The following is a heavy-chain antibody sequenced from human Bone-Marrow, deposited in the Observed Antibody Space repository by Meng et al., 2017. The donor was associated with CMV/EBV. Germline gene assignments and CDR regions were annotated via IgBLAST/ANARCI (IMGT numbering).Heavy chain of an antibody. D-gene: IGHD2-2*01. V-gene: IGHV1-8*01. CDR1: GYTFTSYD. CDR2: MNPNSGNT. J-gene: IGHJ5*02. Sequence: ASVKVSCKASGYTFTSYDINWVRQATGQGLEWMGWMNPNSGNTGYAQKFQGRVTMTRDTSISTAYMELSSLRSEDTAVYYCARGRLYCSSTSCYGAYNWFDPWGQGNLVTVSS. CDR3: ARGRLYCSSTSCYGAYNWFDP.